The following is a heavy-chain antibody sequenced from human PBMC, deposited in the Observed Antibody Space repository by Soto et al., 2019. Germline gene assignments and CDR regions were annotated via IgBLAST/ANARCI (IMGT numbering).Heavy chain of an antibody. CDR2: PYYSGST. Sequence: QVQLQESGPGLVKPSQTLSLTCTVSGVSISSGDYYWSWIRQHPGKGLEWLGYPYYSGSTGYNASLKRRLXIXVXXPKNQCCLKLSSVTAADTADYYCARQGYKDTGMDVWAPATKGTVAS. D-gene: IGHD5-18*01. CDR3: ARQGYKDTGMDV. V-gene: IGHV4-30-4*01. J-gene: IGHJ6*01. CDR1: GVSISSGDYY.